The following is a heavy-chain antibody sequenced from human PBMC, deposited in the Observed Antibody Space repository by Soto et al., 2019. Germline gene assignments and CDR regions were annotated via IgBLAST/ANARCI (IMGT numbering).Heavy chain of an antibody. CDR1: GYSFTSYW. CDR3: ARGYCTTTICDPWFDP. J-gene: IGHJ5*02. Sequence: PGESLKISCTGIGYSFTSYWIGWVRQMPGKALEWMGIIYPGDSETRYSPSFQGQVTISVDKSITTAYLQWNSLQASDTAVYYCARGYCTTTICDPWFDPWGQGTLVTVSS. CDR2: IYPGDSET. V-gene: IGHV5-51*01. D-gene: IGHD2-2*01.